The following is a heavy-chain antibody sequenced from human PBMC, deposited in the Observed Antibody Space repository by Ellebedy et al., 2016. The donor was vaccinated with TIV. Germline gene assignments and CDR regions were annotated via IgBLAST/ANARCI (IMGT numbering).Heavy chain of an antibody. CDR3: AKYEWFGDLRSYGMDV. J-gene: IGHJ6*02. V-gene: IGHV3-23*01. CDR2: IRGTGGST. Sequence: GGSLRLXXAASGFTFSSYAMSWVRQAPGKGLEWVSVIRGTGGSTYYADSVKGRLTISRDNSKKTLYLQMKGLRADDTAIYYCAKYEWFGDLRSYGMDVWGQGTTVTVSS. D-gene: IGHD3-10*01. CDR1: GFTFSSYA.